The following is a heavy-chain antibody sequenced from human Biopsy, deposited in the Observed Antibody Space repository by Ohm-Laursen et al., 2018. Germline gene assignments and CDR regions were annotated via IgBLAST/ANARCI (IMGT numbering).Heavy chain of an antibody. CDR2: RIPYFNTI. J-gene: IGHJ3*01. D-gene: IGHD2/OR15-2a*01. CDR1: GVTFDTYA. Sequence: ASSVKVSCKASGVTFDTYAFGWVRQAPGQGLEWMGGRIPYFNTIWCAQNFQDRVVITAERSARTTDMQLSGLRPDDTAVYYCVGGQRGPPIGVTVPGDAFDLWGPGTMVTVSP. CDR3: VGGQRGPPIGVTVPGDAFDL. V-gene: IGHV1-69*01.